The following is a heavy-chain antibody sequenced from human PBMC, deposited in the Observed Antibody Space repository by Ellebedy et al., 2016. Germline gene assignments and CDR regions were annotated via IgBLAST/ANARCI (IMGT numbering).Heavy chain of an antibody. CDR1: GYTLTELS. CDR2: FDPEDGET. V-gene: IGHV1-24*01. J-gene: IGHJ6*02. CDR3: ARDLGVVQRSLYYYYGLDV. Sequence: ASVKVSCKVSGYTLTELSMHWVRQAPGKGLEWMGGFDPEDGETFYAQKFQGRVTMTRDTSTSTVYMELSSLRSEDTAVYYCARDLGVVQRSLYYYYGLDVWGQGTTVSVAS. D-gene: IGHD2-15*01.